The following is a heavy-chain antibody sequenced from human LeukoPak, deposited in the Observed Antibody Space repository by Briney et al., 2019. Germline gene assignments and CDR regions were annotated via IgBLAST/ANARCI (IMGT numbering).Heavy chain of an antibody. Sequence: KPSETLSLTCTVSGGSISSSSYYWGWIRQPPGKGLEWIGNIYYSGSTYYNPSLKSRVTISVDTSKNQFSLKLSSVTAADTAVYYCARVGTYDFWSGTKWEYYFDYWGQGTLVTVSS. CDR3: ARVGTYDFWSGTKWEYYFDY. CDR2: IYYSGST. V-gene: IGHV4-39*07. D-gene: IGHD3-3*01. J-gene: IGHJ4*02. CDR1: GGSISSSSYY.